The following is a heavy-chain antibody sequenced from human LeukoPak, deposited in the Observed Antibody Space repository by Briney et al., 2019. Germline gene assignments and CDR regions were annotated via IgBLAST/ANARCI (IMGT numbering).Heavy chain of an antibody. CDR1: GGTFSSYA. J-gene: IGHJ5*02. V-gene: IGHV1-46*01. CDR2: INPSGGST. Sequence: ASVKVSCKASGGTFSSYAISWVRQAPGQGLEWMGIINPSGGSTSYAQKFQGRVTMTRDTSTSTVYMELSSLRSEDTAVYYCARDSDPRGFDPWGQGTLVTVSS. CDR3: ARDSDPRGFDP.